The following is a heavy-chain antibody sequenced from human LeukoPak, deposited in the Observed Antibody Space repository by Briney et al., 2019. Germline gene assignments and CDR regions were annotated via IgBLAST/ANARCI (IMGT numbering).Heavy chain of an antibody. D-gene: IGHD3-22*01. Sequence: PSETLSLTCGVTGNSISSGYYWGWIRQPPGKGLEWIGSLYHSGSTYYNPSLKSRVTISVDTSKNRFSLKLSSVTAADTAMYYCAGQHDSNGYYFYWGQGTLVTVSS. J-gene: IGHJ4*02. CDR3: AGQHDSNGYYFY. CDR1: GNSISSGYY. CDR2: LYHSGST. V-gene: IGHV4-38-2*01.